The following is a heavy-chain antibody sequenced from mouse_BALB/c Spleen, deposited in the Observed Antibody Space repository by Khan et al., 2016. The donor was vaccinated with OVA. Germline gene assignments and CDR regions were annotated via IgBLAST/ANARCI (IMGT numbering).Heavy chain of an antibody. CDR2: IWSDGST. V-gene: IGHV2-6-1*01. J-gene: IGHJ4*01. Sequence: VQLQESGPGLVAPSQSLSITCTISGFSLTNYGIHWVRQPPGKGLEWLVVIWSDGSTTYNSTLKSRLSITQDNSKRQVFLKMNSLQTDDTAMYYCARQPYYHYYVLDYWGQGTSVTVSS. CDR3: ARQPYYHYYVLDY. CDR1: GFSLTNYG. D-gene: IGHD2-10*01.